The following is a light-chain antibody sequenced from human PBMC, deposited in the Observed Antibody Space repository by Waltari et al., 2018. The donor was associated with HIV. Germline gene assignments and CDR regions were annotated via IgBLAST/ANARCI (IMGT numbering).Light chain of an antibody. CDR1: SSDVGASKY. CDR3: NSYAGSNNWV. CDR2: EVN. J-gene: IGLJ3*02. V-gene: IGLV2-8*01. Sequence: QSALPQPPSASGSPGQSVTISCTGTSSDVGASKYVSWYQQHPGKAPKLMIYEVNKRPSGVPDRFSGSTAATAASLTVAGLQADDEAGYYCNSYAGSNNWVFGGGTKLTVL.